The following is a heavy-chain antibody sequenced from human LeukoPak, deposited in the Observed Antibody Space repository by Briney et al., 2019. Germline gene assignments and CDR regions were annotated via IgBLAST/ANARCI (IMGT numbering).Heavy chain of an antibody. J-gene: IGHJ4*02. CDR2: IIPILGIA. D-gene: IGHD3-9*01. CDR1: GGTFSSYA. Sequence: SVKVSCKASGGTFSSYAISWVRQAPGQGLEWMGRIIPILGIANYAQKFQGRVTITADKSTSTAYMELSSLRAEDTAVYYCAKVLRYFDWFDHGALDYWGQGTLVTASS. V-gene: IGHV1-69*04. CDR3: AKVLRYFDWFDHGALDY.